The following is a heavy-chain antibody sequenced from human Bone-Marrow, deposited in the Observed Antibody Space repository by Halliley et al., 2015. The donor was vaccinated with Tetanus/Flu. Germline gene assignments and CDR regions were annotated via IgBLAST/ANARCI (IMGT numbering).Heavy chain of an antibody. V-gene: IGHV4-34*01. CDR2: TNQRGSS. J-gene: IGHJ3*02. Sequence: TLSLTCAVYGGSFRGYYWSWVRQPPGKGLQWLGETNQRGSSYHNPSLKSRVTISVDTSKNQFSLKLSSVTPADTAVYYCARPSIEGRRVVAFDIWGEGTMVTVSS. D-gene: IGHD6-6*01. CDR1: GGSFRGYY. CDR3: ARPSIEGRRVVAFDI.